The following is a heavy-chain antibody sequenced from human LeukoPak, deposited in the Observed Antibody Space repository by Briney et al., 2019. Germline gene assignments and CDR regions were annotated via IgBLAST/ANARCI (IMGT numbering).Heavy chain of an antibody. CDR2: IYHSGST. J-gene: IGHJ5*02. V-gene: IGHV4-30-2*01. CDR3: ARQYCSSTSCYPNWFDP. CDR1: GGSISSGGYS. D-gene: IGHD2-2*01. Sequence: SETLSLTCAVSGGSISSGGYSWSWIRQPPGKGLEWIGYIYHSGSTYYNPSLKSRVTISVDRSKNQFSLKLSSVTAADTAVYYCARQYCSSTSCYPNWFDPWGQGTLATVSS.